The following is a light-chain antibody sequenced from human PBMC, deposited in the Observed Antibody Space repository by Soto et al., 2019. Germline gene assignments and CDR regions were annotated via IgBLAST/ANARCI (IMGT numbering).Light chain of an antibody. Sequence: DIQMTQSPSSLSASVGDRVTITCRASQGISNYLAWYQKKPGKVPKLLIYAASILQSGVPSRFSGSGSGTDVTLTISSLQPEDAATYYCEKYNSSPWTFGQGTKVEIK. CDR3: EKYNSSPWT. CDR1: QGISNY. CDR2: AAS. J-gene: IGKJ1*01. V-gene: IGKV1-27*01.